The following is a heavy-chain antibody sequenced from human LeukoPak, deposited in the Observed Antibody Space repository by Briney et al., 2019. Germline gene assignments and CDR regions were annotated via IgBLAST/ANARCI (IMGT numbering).Heavy chain of an antibody. CDR2: IYTSGST. CDR3: ARDRGFGCSSTNCYAMPYD. Sequence: SETLSLTCTASGGSISSYYWSWIRQPAGKGLEWIGRIYTSGSTNCNPSLKSRVTMSVDTSKNQFSLKLSSVTAADTAVYYCARDRGFGCSSTNCYAMPYDWGIGTTVTVSS. J-gene: IGHJ6*04. CDR1: GGSISSYY. V-gene: IGHV4-4*07. D-gene: IGHD2-2*01.